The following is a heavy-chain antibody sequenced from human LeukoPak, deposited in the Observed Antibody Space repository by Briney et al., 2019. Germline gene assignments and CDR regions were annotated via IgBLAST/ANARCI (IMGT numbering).Heavy chain of an antibody. CDR1: GFPFSSYA. CDR2: ISDSGGST. D-gene: IGHD2-15*01. Sequence: WRSLRLSCAASGFPFSSYAMHWVRQAPGKGLEYVSAISDSGGSTYYADSVKGRFTISRDNSKNTLYLQMSSLRAEDTAVYFCVRGYSFGPYGMDVWGQGTTVCVS. CDR3: VRGYSFGPYGMDV. J-gene: IGHJ6*02. V-gene: IGHV3-64D*09.